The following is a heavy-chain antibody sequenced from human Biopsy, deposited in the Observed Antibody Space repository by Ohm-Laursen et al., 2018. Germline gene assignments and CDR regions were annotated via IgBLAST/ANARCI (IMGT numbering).Heavy chain of an antibody. CDR2: IYNTETT. V-gene: IGHV4-39*07. D-gene: IGHD2-2*01. CDR1: GGSISSSTTYY. Sequence: SETLSLTCTVSGGSISSSTTYYWAWLRQPPGKGLEWIGSIYNTETTFYNPSLKSRVTISGDMSKKQFSLKLSGVTAADTAVYYCARFIVPSLHCSNGVCPIRWFDPWGQGTLVTVFS. CDR3: ARFIVPSLHCSNGVCPIRWFDP. J-gene: IGHJ5*02.